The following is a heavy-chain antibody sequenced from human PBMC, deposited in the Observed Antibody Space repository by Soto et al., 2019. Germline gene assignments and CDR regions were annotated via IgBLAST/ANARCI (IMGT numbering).Heavy chain of an antibody. D-gene: IGHD3-9*01. CDR3: ARHLYYDISPGYLRPYHYYGMDV. J-gene: IGHJ6*02. CDR2: LYYSDYT. Sequence: PSETLSLTCSVSGDSISRNSNYWGWIRQPPGKGLEWIGGLYYSDYTDSNPSLRSRVTISVDTSKNQFSLKLTSVTAADTAVYYCARHLYYDISPGYLRPYHYYGMDVWGQGTTVTVSS. CDR1: GDSISRNSNY. V-gene: IGHV4-39*01.